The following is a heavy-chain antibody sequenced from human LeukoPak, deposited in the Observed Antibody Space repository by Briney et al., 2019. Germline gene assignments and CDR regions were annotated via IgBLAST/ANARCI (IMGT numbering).Heavy chain of an antibody. V-gene: IGHV1-69*05. J-gene: IGHJ4*02. CDR3: ASHRRYSSSWYSYFDY. D-gene: IGHD6-13*01. Sequence: SSVKVSCKASGGTFSSYAISWVRQAPGQGLEGIGGIIPIFGTAKYAQKFQGRVTINTDECTSTAYMELSSLRSEDTAVYYCASHRRYSSSWYSYFDYWGQGTLVTVSS. CDR2: IIPIFGTA. CDR1: GGTFSSYA.